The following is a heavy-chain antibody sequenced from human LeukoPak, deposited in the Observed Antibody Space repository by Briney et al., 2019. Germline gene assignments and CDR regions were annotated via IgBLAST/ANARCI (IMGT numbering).Heavy chain of an antibody. CDR1: GGSISSYY. D-gene: IGHD4-17*01. J-gene: IGHJ3*02. Sequence: SETLSLTCTVSGGSISSYYWSWLRQPAGKGLEWIGRIYTSGSTNYNPSLNSRVTMSVDTSKNQFSLKLSSVTAADTAVYYCARGALRVNDAFDIWGQGTMVTVSS. CDR2: IYTSGST. V-gene: IGHV4-4*07. CDR3: ARGALRVNDAFDI.